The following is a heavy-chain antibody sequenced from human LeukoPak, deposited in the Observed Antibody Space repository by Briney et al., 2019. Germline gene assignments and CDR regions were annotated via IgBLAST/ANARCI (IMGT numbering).Heavy chain of an antibody. V-gene: IGHV1-69*05. J-gene: IGHJ6*03. CDR3: ARAKWLRDELGYYYYMDV. D-gene: IGHD5-12*01. Sequence: SVKVSCKASGGTFSSYAISWVRQAPGQGLEWMGGIIPIFGTANYAQKFQGRVTITTDEYTSTAYMELSSLRSEDTAVYYCARAKWLRDELGYYYYMDVWGKGTTVTVSS. CDR2: IIPIFGTA. CDR1: GGTFSSYA.